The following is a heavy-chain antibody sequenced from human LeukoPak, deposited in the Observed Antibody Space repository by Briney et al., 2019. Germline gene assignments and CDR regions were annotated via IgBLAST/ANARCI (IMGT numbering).Heavy chain of an antibody. CDR1: GFTFSSYG. CDR2: IWYDGSNK. Sequence: SGGSLRLSCAASGFTFSSYGMHWVRQAPDKGLEWVAIIWYDGSNKFYADSVKGRFTISRDNSKNTLYLQMNSPRAEDTAVYYCARDDTVYFDYWGQGTLVTVSS. J-gene: IGHJ4*02. CDR3: ARDDTVYFDY. V-gene: IGHV3-33*01. D-gene: IGHD2-2*02.